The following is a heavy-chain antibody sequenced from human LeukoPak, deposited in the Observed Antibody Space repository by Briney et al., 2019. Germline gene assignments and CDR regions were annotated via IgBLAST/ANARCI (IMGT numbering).Heavy chain of an antibody. CDR2: IIPIFGTA. CDR3: ARRGIFGGANAFDM. J-gene: IGHJ3*02. CDR1: GGIFSSHG. D-gene: IGHD3-3*01. V-gene: IGHV1-69*13. Sequence: ASVKVSCKASGGIFSSHGFSWVRQAPGQGLEWMGEIIPIFGTATYAQKFQGRVTITADESTTTAYMELSSLRSDDTAVYYCARRGIFGGANAFDMWGQGTMVTVSS.